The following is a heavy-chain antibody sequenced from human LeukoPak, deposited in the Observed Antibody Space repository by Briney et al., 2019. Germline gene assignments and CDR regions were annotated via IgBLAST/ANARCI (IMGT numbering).Heavy chain of an antibody. CDR3: AKEGNWHFDY. V-gene: IGHV3-48*01. CDR2: ISSSSSTI. Sequence: PGGSLRLSCAASGFTFSSYSMNWVRQAPGKGLEWVSYISSSSSTIYYADSVKGRFTISRDNAKNSLYLQMNSLRAEDTAVYYCAKEGNWHFDYWGQGTLVTVSS. CDR1: GFTFSSYS. D-gene: IGHD1-20*01. J-gene: IGHJ4*02.